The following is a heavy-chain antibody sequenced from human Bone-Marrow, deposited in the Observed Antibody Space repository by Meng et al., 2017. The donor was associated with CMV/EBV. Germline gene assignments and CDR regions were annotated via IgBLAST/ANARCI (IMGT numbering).Heavy chain of an antibody. D-gene: IGHD2-2*01. CDR3: AREVVVVPADISGFDP. Sequence: ASLKVSCKASGYTFTGYYMHWVRQAPGQGLEWMGWINPNSGGTNYAQKFQGRVTMTRDTSISTAYMELSRLRSDDTAVYYCAREVVVVPADISGFDPWGQGTLVTVSS. CDR2: INPNSGGT. J-gene: IGHJ5*02. V-gene: IGHV1-2*02. CDR1: GYTFTGYY.